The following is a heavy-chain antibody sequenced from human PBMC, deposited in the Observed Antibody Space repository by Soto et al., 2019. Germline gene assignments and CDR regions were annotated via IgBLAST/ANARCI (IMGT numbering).Heavy chain of an antibody. J-gene: IGHJ3*02. D-gene: IGHD2-15*01. CDR3: AADHLLGYCSGGSCYSSGYAFDI. Sequence: PSETLSLTCTVSSGSISSHYWSWIRQPPGKGLEWIGNIYHSGSTYYNPSLKSRVTISVDTSKNQFSLKLSSVTAADTAVYYCAADHLLGYCSGGSCYSSGYAFDIWGQGTMVTVSS. V-gene: IGHV4-59*04. CDR2: IYHSGST. CDR1: SGSISSHY.